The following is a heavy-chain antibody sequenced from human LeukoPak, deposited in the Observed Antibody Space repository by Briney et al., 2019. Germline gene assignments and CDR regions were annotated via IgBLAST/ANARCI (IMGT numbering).Heavy chain of an antibody. Sequence: SETLSLTCAVYGGSFSDYYWGWIRQPPGKGLEWIGEINHSGSTNYNPSLKSRVTISVDTSKNQFSLKLSSVTAADTAVYYCARVRGGYDFWSGYRYFDYWGQGTLVTVSS. CDR3: ARVRGGYDFWSGYRYFDY. D-gene: IGHD3-3*01. V-gene: IGHV4-34*01. J-gene: IGHJ4*02. CDR1: GGSFSDYY. CDR2: INHSGST.